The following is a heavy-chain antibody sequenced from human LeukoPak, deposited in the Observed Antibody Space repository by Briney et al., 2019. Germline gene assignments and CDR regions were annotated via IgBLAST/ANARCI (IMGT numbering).Heavy chain of an antibody. D-gene: IGHD6-19*01. V-gene: IGHV1-2*02. CDR1: GYTFTGYH. CDR2: VNIESADT. CDR3: VGRRTGWFF. Sequence: GASVKVSCKASGYTFTGYHIDWARQAPGQGLGWRGWVNIESADTTYAWNFRGRVTITSDTPVITTYMDLSSLRSDDAAVYYCVGRRTGWFFWGPGTLVIVSS. J-gene: IGHJ4*02.